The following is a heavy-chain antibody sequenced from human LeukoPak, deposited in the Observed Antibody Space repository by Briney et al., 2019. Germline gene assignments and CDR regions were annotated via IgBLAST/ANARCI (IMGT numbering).Heavy chain of an antibody. CDR2: IIPILGIA. CDR3: ARWLQPIYYYGMDV. V-gene: IGHV1-69*04. CDR1: GGTFSSYA. Sequence: SVKASCKASGGTFSSYAISWVRQAPGQGLEWMGRIIPILGIANYAQKFQGRVTITADKSTSTAYMELSSLRSEDTAVYYCARWLQPIYYYGMDVWGQGTTVTVSS. J-gene: IGHJ6*02. D-gene: IGHD5-12*01.